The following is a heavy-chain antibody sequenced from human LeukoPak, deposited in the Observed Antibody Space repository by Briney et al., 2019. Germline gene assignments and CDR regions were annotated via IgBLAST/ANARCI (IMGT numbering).Heavy chain of an antibody. Sequence: GGSLRLSCAASGFTFSSYGIHWVRQGPGKGLEWVAGISYDGSDKYYTHSVKGRFTISRDNSKNTVYLQMNSLRPEDTAVYYCAKGYNGYDYAFDIWGQGTMVTVSS. CDR2: ISYDGSDK. CDR3: AKGYNGYDYAFDI. V-gene: IGHV3-30*18. J-gene: IGHJ3*02. CDR1: GFTFSSYG. D-gene: IGHD5-12*01.